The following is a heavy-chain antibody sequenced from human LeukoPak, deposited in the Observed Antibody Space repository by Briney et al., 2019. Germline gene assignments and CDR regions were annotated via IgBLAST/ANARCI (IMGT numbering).Heavy chain of an antibody. Sequence: GESLKISCKGSGYSFSSYWIAWVRPMPGKGLEWMGVIYPRDSRTTYSPSFQGQVTISADKSISTAYLQWTSLKASDTAMYYCARHLSDITSSPNYWGPGTLVTVSS. D-gene: IGHD2-2*01. V-gene: IGHV5-51*01. CDR3: ARHLSDITSSPNY. CDR2: IYPRDSRT. CDR1: GYSFSSYW. J-gene: IGHJ4*02.